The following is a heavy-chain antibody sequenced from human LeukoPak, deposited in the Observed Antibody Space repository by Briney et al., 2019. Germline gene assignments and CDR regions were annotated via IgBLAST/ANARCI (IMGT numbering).Heavy chain of an antibody. Sequence: PSETLSLTCTVSGDSISSCSYYWSHRYYYWSWIRQPPGKGLERIGYIYYSGSTNYNPSLKSRVTISVDTSKNQFSLKLSSVTTADTAVYYCARTTVTTGRTNWFDPWGQGTLVSVSS. CDR1: GDSISSCSYY. J-gene: IGHJ5*02. V-gene: IGHV4-61*01. CDR2: IYYSGST. D-gene: IGHD4-17*01. CDR3: ARTTVTTGRTNWFDP.